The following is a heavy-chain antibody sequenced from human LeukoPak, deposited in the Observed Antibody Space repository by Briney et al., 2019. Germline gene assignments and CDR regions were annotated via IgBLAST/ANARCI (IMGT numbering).Heavy chain of an antibody. CDR3: QGTNESFYDSSGYYPEGFFDY. Sequence: PGGSLRLSCAASGFAFGSYAMHWVRQAPGKGLEWVAFIAYDGFDESYADSVKGRFTISRDNSANKLYLQMNTLSPEDTAVYYCQGTNESFYDSSGYYPEGFFDYWGQGAHVIVST. CDR2: IAYDGFDE. D-gene: IGHD3-22*01. V-gene: IGHV3-30*03. CDR1: GFAFGSYA. J-gene: IGHJ4*02.